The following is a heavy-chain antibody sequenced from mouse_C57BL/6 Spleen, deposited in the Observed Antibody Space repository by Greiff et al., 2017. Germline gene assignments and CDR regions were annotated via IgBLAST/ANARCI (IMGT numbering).Heavy chain of an antibody. Sequence: VQLQQSGAELVKPGASVKLSCTASGFNIKDYYMHWVKQSTEQGLEWIGRIDPEDGETKYAPKFQGKDTITADTSSNTAYLQLSSLTSEDTAVYYGARRYYYDSSPYYSAMDYWCQGTSVTVSS. CDR2: IDPEDGET. CDR3: ARRYYYDSSPYYSAMDY. V-gene: IGHV14-2*01. D-gene: IGHD1-1*01. J-gene: IGHJ4*01. CDR1: GFNIKDYY.